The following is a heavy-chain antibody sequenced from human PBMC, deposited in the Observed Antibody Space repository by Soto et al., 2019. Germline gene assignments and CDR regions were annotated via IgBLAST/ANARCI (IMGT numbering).Heavy chain of an antibody. J-gene: IGHJ4*02. V-gene: IGHV3-33*01. CDR1: GFTFSSYG. Sequence: GGSLRLSCAASGFTFSSYGMHWVRQAPGKGLEWVAVIWYDGSNKYYADSVKGRFTISRDNSKNTLYRQMNSLRAEDTAVYYCARDNYYGSGSSSFDYWGQGTLVTVSS. D-gene: IGHD3-10*01. CDR3: ARDNYYGSGSSSFDY. CDR2: IWYDGSNK.